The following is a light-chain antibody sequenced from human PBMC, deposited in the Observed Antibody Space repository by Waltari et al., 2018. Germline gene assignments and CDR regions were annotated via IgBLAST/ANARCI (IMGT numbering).Light chain of an antibody. CDR3: CSYAGSYTYV. CDR1: SSDVGGYNY. Sequence: QSALTQPHSVSGSPGQSVTISCTGTSSDVGGYNYVSWYQQHPGKAPKLMFYDVSKRPSGVPHRFSGSKSGNTASLTISGLQAEDEADYYCCSYAGSYTYVFGTGTKVTVL. J-gene: IGLJ1*01. V-gene: IGLV2-11*01. CDR2: DVS.